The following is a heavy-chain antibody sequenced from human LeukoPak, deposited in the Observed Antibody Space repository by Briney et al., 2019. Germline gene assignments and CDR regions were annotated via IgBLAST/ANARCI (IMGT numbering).Heavy chain of an antibody. CDR1: GFTVSSNY. CDR3: ARDVSLVVGASDF. V-gene: IGHV3-53*01. J-gene: IGHJ4*02. Sequence: GGSLRLSCAASGFTVSSNYMSWVRQAPGKGLEWVSVIYSGGSTYYADSVRGRFAISRDDSKNTLYLHINSLRAEDTAIYYCARDVSLVVGASDFWGQGTPVTVSS. D-gene: IGHD2-15*01. CDR2: IYSGGST.